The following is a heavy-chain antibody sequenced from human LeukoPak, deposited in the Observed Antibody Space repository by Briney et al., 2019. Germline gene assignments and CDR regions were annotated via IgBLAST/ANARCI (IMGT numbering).Heavy chain of an antibody. J-gene: IGHJ6*02. D-gene: IGHD3-10*01. V-gene: IGHV3-21*01. Sequence: GGSLRLSCAASGFTFSSYSMNWVRQAPGKGLEWVSSISSSSSYIYYADSVKGRFTISRDNAKNSLYLQMNSLRAEDTAVYYCAKRSRRLTIVRGVPREDVWGQGTTVTVSS. CDR2: ISSSSSYI. CDR3: AKRSRRLTIVRGVPREDV. CDR1: GFTFSSYS.